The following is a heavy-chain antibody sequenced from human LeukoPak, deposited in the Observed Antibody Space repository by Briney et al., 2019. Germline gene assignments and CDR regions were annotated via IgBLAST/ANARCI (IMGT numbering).Heavy chain of an antibody. J-gene: IGHJ4*02. CDR2: IKHDGNEK. V-gene: IGHV3-7*01. CDR1: GFTFSNYA. Sequence: GGSLRPSCAASGFTFSNYAVNWVRQAPGKGLEWVANIKHDGNEKYYVDSVKGRFTISRDNAKNSLYLEMNSLRADDTAVYYCAGMDHFDYWGQGTLVTVSS. CDR3: AGMDHFDY. D-gene: IGHD1-14*01.